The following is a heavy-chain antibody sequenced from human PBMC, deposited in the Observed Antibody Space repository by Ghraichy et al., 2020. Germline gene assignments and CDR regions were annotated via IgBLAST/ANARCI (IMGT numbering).Heavy chain of an antibody. Sequence: SETLSLTCTVSGGSISSYYWSWIRQSPGKGLEWIGYIYYSGSTNYNPSLTSRVTISADTSKNQFSLKLSSVTAADTAVYYCARTPGKTFDYWGQGTLVSVSP. J-gene: IGHJ4*02. CDR1: GGSISSYY. CDR2: IYYSGST. V-gene: IGHV4-59*01. CDR3: ARTPGKTFDY. D-gene: IGHD1-26*01.